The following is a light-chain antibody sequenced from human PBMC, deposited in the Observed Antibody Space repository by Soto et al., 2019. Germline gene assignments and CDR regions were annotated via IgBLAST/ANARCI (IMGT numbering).Light chain of an antibody. CDR3: CSYAGSSTPWV. Sequence: QSALTQPASVSGSPGQSITISCTGTSSDVGSYNLVSWYQQHPGKAPKLMIYEVSKRPSGVSNRFSGSKSGNTASLTISGLQAEDEEDYYCCSYAGSSTPWVFGGGTKLTVL. CDR1: SSDVGSYNL. CDR2: EVS. V-gene: IGLV2-23*02. J-gene: IGLJ3*02.